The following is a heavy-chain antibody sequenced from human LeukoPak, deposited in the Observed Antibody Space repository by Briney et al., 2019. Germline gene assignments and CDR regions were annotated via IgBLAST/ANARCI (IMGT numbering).Heavy chain of an antibody. Sequence: ASVKVSCKASGYTFTSYYMHWVRQAPGQGLERMGIINPSGGSTSYAQKFQGRVTMTRDMSTSTVYMELSSLRSEDTTVYYCARVGGYDSSGYCLDYWGQGTLVTVSS. CDR3: ARVGGYDSSGYCLDY. D-gene: IGHD3-22*01. CDR2: INPSGGST. CDR1: GYTFTSYY. V-gene: IGHV1-46*01. J-gene: IGHJ4*02.